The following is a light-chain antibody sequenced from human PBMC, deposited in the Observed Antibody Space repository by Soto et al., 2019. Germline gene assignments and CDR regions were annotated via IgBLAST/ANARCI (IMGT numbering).Light chain of an antibody. CDR2: RND. Sequence: HSVVTQPPSASGTPGQRVTISCSGSSPNIGSNYVYWYQQVPGTAPKLLIYRNDQRPSGVPDRFSGSKSGTSASLAISGLRSEDEADYYCSSWDDSLSGYVFGTGTQLTVL. CDR1: SPNIGSNY. V-gene: IGLV1-47*01. J-gene: IGLJ1*01. CDR3: SSWDDSLSGYV.